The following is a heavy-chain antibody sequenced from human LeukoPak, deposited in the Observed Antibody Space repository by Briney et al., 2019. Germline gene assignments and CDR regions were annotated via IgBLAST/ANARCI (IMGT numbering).Heavy chain of an antibody. V-gene: IGHV4-59*01. CDR2: IYYSGYT. CDR3: ARNSYYFDY. D-gene: IGHD4-23*01. Sequence: SETLSLTCTVSGGSISSYYWSWIRQPPGKGLEWIGCIYYSGYTNYKSSLKSRVTISVDTSKNQFSLKLSSVTAADTAVYYCARNSYYFDYWGQGTLVTVSS. J-gene: IGHJ4*02. CDR1: GGSISSYY.